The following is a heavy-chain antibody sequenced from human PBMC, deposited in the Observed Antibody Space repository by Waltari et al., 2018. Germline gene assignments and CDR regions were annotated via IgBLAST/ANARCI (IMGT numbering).Heavy chain of an antibody. D-gene: IGHD3-3*01. J-gene: IGHJ4*02. CDR1: EFTFAYYW. V-gene: IGHV3-7*01. CDR3: ATQSWSNFEY. Sequence: EVQLVESGGGLVQLGGSLSLSCAAREFTFAYYWVTWVRQAPGKGLEWVANIKEDGSEKYYVDSVKGRFTISRDNAKNSLYLQMSSLRVEDTAVYYCATQSWSNFEYWGQGTLVTVSS. CDR2: IKEDGSEK.